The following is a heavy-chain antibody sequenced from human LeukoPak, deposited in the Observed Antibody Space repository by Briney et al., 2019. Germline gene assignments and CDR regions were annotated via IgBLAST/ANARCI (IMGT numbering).Heavy chain of an antibody. CDR3: ARVLHGGGGDDY. D-gene: IGHD2-21*01. V-gene: IGHV1-8*01. CDR2: MNPNSGNT. J-gene: IGHJ4*02. CDR1: GYTFTSYD. Sequence: ASVKVSCKASGYTFTSYDINWVRQATGQGLEWMGWMNPNSGNTGYAQKLQGRVTMTRDTSISTAYMELSRLRSDDTAVYYCARVLHGGGGDDYWGQGTLVTVSS.